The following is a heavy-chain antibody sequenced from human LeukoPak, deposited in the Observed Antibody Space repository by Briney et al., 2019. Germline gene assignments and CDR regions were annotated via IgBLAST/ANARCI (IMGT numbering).Heavy chain of an antibody. CDR3: AKDGIWFGELLFTDSYFDY. CDR2: ISWNSGSI. J-gene: IGHJ4*02. Sequence: GGSLRLSCAASGFIFSSYGMNWVRQAPGKGLEWVSGISWNSGSIGYADSVKGRFTISRDNAKNSLYLQMNSLRAEDTALYYCAKDGIWFGELLFTDSYFDYWGQGTLVTVSS. V-gene: IGHV3-9*01. D-gene: IGHD3-10*01. CDR1: GFIFSSYG.